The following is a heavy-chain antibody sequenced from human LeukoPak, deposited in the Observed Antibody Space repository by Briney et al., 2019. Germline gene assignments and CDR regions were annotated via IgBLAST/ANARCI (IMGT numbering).Heavy chain of an antibody. J-gene: IGHJ5*02. Sequence: PSETLSLTCTVSGGSISSGGYYWSWIRQHPGKGLEWIGYIYYSGSTYYNPSLKSRVTISVDTSKNQFSLKLSSVTAADTAVYYCAREQVKVAAAADFSLNWFDPWGQGTLVTVSS. V-gene: IGHV4-31*03. CDR3: AREQVKVAAAADFSLNWFDP. CDR2: IYYSGST. CDR1: GGSISSGGYY. D-gene: IGHD6-13*01.